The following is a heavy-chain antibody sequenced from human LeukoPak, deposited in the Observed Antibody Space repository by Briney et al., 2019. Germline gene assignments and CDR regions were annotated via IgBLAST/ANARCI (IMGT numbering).Heavy chain of an antibody. J-gene: IGHJ3*02. D-gene: IGHD3-22*01. CDR1: EFTCRDYF. V-gene: IGHV3-11*01. CDR3: ARATYDSSAVDAFDI. CDR2: TNTAGNTI. Sequence: GGSLRLSCAASEFTCRDYFMSWIRQAPGKGLEWVAYTNTAGNTIYYADSMKGRFTISRDNAKNSLYLQMNTLRAEDTAVYYCARATYDSSAVDAFDIWGQGTMVTVSP.